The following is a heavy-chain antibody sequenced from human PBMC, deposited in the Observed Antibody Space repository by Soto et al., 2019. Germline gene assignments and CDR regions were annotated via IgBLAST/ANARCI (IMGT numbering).Heavy chain of an antibody. J-gene: IGHJ3*02. Sequence: GGSLRLSCAASGFTFSSYSMNWVRQAPGKGLEWVSYISSSSSTIYYADSVKGRFTISRDNAKNSLYLQMNSLRDEDTAVYYCARDIGEPYYYDSSGYYPHDAFDIWGQGTMVTVSS. V-gene: IGHV3-48*02. CDR2: ISSSSSTI. D-gene: IGHD3-22*01. CDR1: GFTFSSYS. CDR3: ARDIGEPYYYDSSGYYPHDAFDI.